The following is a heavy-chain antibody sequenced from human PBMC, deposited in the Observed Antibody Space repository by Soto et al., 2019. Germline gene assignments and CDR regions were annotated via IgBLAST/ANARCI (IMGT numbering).Heavy chain of an antibody. CDR3: ARVPAY. CDR1: GGSISSGGYS. J-gene: IGHJ4*02. CDR2: IYHSGSP. Sequence: SETLSLTCAVSGGSISSGGYSWSWIRQPPGKGLEWIGYIYHSGSPYYNPSLKSRVTISVDRSKNQFSLKLSSVTAADTAVYYCARVPAYWGQGTLVTVS. V-gene: IGHV4-30-2*01.